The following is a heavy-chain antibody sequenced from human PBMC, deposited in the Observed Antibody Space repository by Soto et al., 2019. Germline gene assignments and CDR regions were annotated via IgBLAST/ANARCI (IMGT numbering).Heavy chain of an antibody. CDR3: ARDRLERLALFYYYGMDV. CDR1: GYTFTSYG. V-gene: IGHV1-18*01. CDR2: ISAYNGNT. Sequence: QVQLVQSGAEVKKPGASVKVSCKASGYTFTSYGISWVRQAPGQGLEWMGWISAYNGNTNYAQKFQGRVTMTADTXTXTXXMELRSLRSDDTAVYYCARDRLERLALFYYYGMDVWGQGTTVTVSS. D-gene: IGHD1-1*01. J-gene: IGHJ6*02.